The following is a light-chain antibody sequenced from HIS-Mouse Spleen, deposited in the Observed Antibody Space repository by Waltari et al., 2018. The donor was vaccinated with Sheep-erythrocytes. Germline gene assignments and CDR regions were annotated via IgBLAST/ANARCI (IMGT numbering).Light chain of an antibody. CDR3: QAWDSSTVV. Sequence: SYELTQPPSVSVSPGQTASITCSGDKLGDKYACWYHQKPGQSPVLVIYQDSKRPSGIPERFSGSNAGNTATLTISGTPAMDEADYYCQAWDSSTVVFGGGTKLTVL. V-gene: IGLV3-1*01. J-gene: IGLJ2*01. CDR1: KLGDKY. CDR2: QDS.